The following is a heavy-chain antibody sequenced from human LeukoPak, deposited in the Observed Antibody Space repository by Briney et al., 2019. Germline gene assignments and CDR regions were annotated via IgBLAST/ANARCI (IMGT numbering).Heavy chain of an antibody. D-gene: IGHD2-2*01. CDR1: GYTFTGYY. CDR2: INPNSGGT. CDR3: AGLYCSSTSCYFGAFDI. V-gene: IGHV1-2*02. Sequence: GASVKVSCKASGYTFTGYYMHWVRQAPGQGLEWMGWINPNSGGTNYAQKFQGRVTMTRDTSISTAYMELSRLRSDDTAVYYCAGLYCSSTSCYFGAFDIWGQGTMVTVSS. J-gene: IGHJ3*02.